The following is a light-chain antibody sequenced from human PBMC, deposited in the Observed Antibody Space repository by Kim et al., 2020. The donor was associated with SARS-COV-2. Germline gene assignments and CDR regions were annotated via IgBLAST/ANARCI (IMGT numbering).Light chain of an antibody. V-gene: IGLV2-14*03. CDR3: SSYTVYITQV. Sequence: QSALTQPASVSGSPGQSITISCTGTSGDVGGYDYVSWYQQHPGKAPNLIIYDVSHRPSGVSNRFSGSKSGNTASLTISGLQAEDEAAYYCSSYTVYITQVFGGGTQLTVL. CDR2: DVS. CDR1: SGDVGGYDY. J-gene: IGLJ3*02.